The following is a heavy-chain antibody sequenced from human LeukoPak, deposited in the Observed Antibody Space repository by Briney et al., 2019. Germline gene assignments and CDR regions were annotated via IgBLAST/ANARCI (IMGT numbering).Heavy chain of an antibody. CDR2: IYTSGST. Sequence: SETLSLTCTVSGGSISSYYWIWIRQPAGKGLEWIGRIYTSGSTNYNPSLKSRVTMSVDTSKNQFSLKLSSVTAADTAVYYCARDRYYDSNVTDAFDISGQGTMVTVSS. CDR1: GGSISSYY. CDR3: ARDRYYDSNVTDAFDI. V-gene: IGHV4-4*07. D-gene: IGHD3-22*01. J-gene: IGHJ3*02.